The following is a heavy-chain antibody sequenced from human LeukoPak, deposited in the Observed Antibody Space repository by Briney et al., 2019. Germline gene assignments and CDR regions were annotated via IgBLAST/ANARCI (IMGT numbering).Heavy chain of an antibody. CDR2: INPSGGST. J-gene: IGHJ4*02. CDR1: GYTFTSYY. Sequence: ASVKVSCKASGYTFTSYYMHWVRQAPGQGLEWMGIINPSGGSTSYAQKFQGRVTMTRDTSTSTVYMERSSLRSEDTAVYYCAREMTTVVKLPFFDYWGQGTLVTVSS. D-gene: IGHD4-23*01. CDR3: AREMTTVVKLPFFDY. V-gene: IGHV1-46*01.